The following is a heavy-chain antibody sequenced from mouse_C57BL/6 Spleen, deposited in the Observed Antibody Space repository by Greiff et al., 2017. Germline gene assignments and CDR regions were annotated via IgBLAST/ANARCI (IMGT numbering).Heavy chain of an antibody. D-gene: IGHD1-1*01. CDR1: GFNIKDDY. CDR3: TITTVNWYFDV. Sequence: QLQQSGAELVRPGASVKLSCTASGFNIKDDYMHWVKQRPEQGLEWIGWIDPENGDTEYASKFQGKATITADTSSNTAYLQLSSLTSEDTAVYYCTITTVNWYFDVWGTGTTVTVSS. J-gene: IGHJ1*03. CDR2: IDPENGDT. V-gene: IGHV14-4*01.